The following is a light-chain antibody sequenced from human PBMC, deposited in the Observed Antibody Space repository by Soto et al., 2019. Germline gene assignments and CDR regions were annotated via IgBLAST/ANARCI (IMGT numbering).Light chain of an antibody. CDR3: QLRSNWPPTWT. CDR1: QSVSNY. V-gene: IGKV3-11*01. Sequence: EIVLTQSPATLSLSPGERATLSCRASQSVSNYLAWYQHKPGQAPRLLIYDASSRATGLPARFSGSGSGTDFTLTISSLEPEDFAVYFCQLRSNWPPTWTFGQGTKVEIK. CDR2: DAS. J-gene: IGKJ1*01.